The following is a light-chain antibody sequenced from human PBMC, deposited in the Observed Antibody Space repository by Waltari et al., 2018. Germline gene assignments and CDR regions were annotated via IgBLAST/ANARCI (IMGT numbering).Light chain of an antibody. CDR3: ASWDDSLSGWV. V-gene: IGLV1-44*01. J-gene: IGLJ3*02. CDR1: SSNFGGNT. CDR2: SNN. Sequence: QSVVTQPHSASGTPGQRVTIPCSGSSSNFGGNTVNCYQVLPGTAPKLLSHSNNVRPSGVPDRFSASKSGTSASLAINGLQSDDEADYYCASWDDSLSGWVFGGGTHLTVL.